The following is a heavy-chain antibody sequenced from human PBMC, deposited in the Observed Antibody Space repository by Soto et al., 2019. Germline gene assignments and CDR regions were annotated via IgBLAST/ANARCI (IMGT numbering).Heavy chain of an antibody. CDR3: ARDHAGSGWFRFDY. D-gene: IGHD6-19*01. V-gene: IGHV1-3*01. CDR2: IDAGNGNT. J-gene: IGHJ4*02. CDR1: GYTFTSYA. Sequence: ASVKVSCKASGYTFTSYAMHWVRQAPGQRLEWMGWIDAGNGNTKYSQKFQGRVTITRDTSASTAYMELRSLRSDDTAMYYCARDHAGSGWFRFDYWGRGTLVTVSS.